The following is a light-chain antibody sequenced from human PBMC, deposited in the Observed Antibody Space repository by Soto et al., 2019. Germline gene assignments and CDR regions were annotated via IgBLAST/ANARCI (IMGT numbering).Light chain of an antibody. J-gene: IGKJ2*01. CDR1: QSISNW. V-gene: IGKV1-5*03. Sequence: DIQMTQSPSTLSASVGDTVTNTCRASQSISNWLAWYQQKPGKAPKLLIYKASSLQSGVPSRFSGSGSGTEFTLTISSLQPDDFATYYCQQYNGTFGQGTKLEIK. CDR3: QQYNGT. CDR2: KAS.